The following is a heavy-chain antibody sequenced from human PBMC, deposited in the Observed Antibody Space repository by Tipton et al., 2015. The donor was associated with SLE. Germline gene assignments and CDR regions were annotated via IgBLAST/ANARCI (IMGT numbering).Heavy chain of an antibody. Sequence: SLRLSCAASGFTFDDYAMPWVRQAPGKGLAWVSGFSWNSGSIGYADSVKGRFTISRDNAKNSLSLQMNSLRAEDTAVYYCARDAPDTYGGAIDYWGQGTLVTVSS. CDR1: GFTFDDYA. CDR3: ARDAPDTYGGAIDY. CDR2: FSWNSGSI. J-gene: IGHJ4*02. V-gene: IGHV3-9*01. D-gene: IGHD1-26*01.